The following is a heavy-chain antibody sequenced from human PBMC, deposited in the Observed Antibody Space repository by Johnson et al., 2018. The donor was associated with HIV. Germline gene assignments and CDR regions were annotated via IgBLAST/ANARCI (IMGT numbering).Heavy chain of an antibody. V-gene: IGHV3-7*01. CDR2: LNQDGSER. D-gene: IGHD3-22*01. CDR3: ARGGFTMIVVAY. CDR1: GFSISTYW. Sequence: VQLMESGGGLVQPGGSLRLSCAASGFSISTYWMSWVRQAPGKGLEWLANLNQDGSERYYVDSVKGRFTISRDNATNSLFLQMNSLRAEDTAVYYCARGGFTMIVVAYWGQGTMVTVSS. J-gene: IGHJ3*01.